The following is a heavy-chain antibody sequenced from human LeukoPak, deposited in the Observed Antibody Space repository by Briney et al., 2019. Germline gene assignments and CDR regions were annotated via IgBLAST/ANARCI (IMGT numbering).Heavy chain of an antibody. CDR2: IYYSGST. J-gene: IGHJ4*02. D-gene: IGHD3-16*01. CDR1: GGSISSSSYY. CDR3: ARDLIGFDY. V-gene: IGHV4-39*07. Sequence: SETLSLTCTVSGGSISSSSYYWGWIRQPPGKGLEWIGSIYYSGSTYYNPSLKSRVTISVDTSKNQFSLKLSSVTAADTAVYYCARDLIGFDYWGQGTLVTVSS.